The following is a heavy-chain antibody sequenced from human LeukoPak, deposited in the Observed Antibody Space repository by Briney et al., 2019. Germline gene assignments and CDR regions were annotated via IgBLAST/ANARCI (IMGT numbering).Heavy chain of an antibody. CDR3: ARGSITMIAFDY. D-gene: IGHD3-22*01. CDR2: IYYSGST. Sequence: PSETLSLTCTVSGGSISSSSYYWGWLRQPPGEGLEWNGSIYYSGSTYYNPSLKSRVTISVDTTKNQFSLKLSSVTAADTAVYYCARGSITMIAFDYWGQGTLVTVSS. V-gene: IGHV4-39*01. J-gene: IGHJ4*02. CDR1: GGSISSSSYY.